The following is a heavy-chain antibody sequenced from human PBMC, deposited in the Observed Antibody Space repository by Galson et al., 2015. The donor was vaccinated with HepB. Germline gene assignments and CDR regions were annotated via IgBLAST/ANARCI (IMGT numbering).Heavy chain of an antibody. CDR1: GFTFSGYA. CDR3: VKDTSDWPLDAFDL. Sequence: SLRLSCAASGFTFSGYAMNWVRQAPGKGLDWVAAISASTHTTYYGASAKGRFTISRDNSNNTMYLQMHSLTVEDTAVYYCVKDTSDWPLDAFDLWGQGTMVTVSS. J-gene: IGHJ3*01. V-gene: IGHV3-23*01. D-gene: IGHD6-19*01. CDR2: ISASTHTT.